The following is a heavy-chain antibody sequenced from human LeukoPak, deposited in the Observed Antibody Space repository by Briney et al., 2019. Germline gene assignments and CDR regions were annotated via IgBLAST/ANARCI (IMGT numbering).Heavy chain of an antibody. CDR2: ISSSSSYI. V-gene: IGHV3-21*01. CDR1: GFTVSSNY. CDR3: AAQDDAFDI. Sequence: PGGSLRLSCAASGFTVSSNYMSWVRQAPGKGLEWVSSISSSSSYIYYADSVKGRFTISRDNAKNSLYLQMNSLRAEDTAVYYCAAQDDAFDIWGQGTMVTVSS. J-gene: IGHJ3*02.